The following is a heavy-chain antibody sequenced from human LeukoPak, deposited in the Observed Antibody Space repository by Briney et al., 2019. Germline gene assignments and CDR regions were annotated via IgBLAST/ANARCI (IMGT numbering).Heavy chain of an antibody. CDR3: AKDEFGGPYNWFDP. CDR1: GFTFSSYA. J-gene: IGHJ5*02. V-gene: IGHV3-23*01. Sequence: GGSLRLSCAASGFTFSSYAMSWVRQAPGKGLEWVSAISGSGGSTYYADSVKGRFTISRDNSKNTLYLQMNSLRVEDTAVYYCAKDEFGGPYNWFDPWGQGTLVTVSS. CDR2: ISGSGGST. D-gene: IGHD3-10*01.